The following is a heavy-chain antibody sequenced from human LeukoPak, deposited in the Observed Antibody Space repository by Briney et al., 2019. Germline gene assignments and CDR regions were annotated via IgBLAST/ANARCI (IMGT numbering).Heavy chain of an antibody. D-gene: IGHD6-13*01. CDR2: LDPEDGEI. CDR1: GYSLTELS. CDR3: ATPGYSSSWVGALDI. J-gene: IGHJ3*02. Sequence: ASVKVSCKVSGYSLTELSMHWVRQAPGKGLDWVGGLDPEDGEIIYAQKFQGRVTMSEDTSTDTAYMELSSLRSEDTAVYYCATPGYSSSWVGALDIWGQGTMVTVSS. V-gene: IGHV1-24*01.